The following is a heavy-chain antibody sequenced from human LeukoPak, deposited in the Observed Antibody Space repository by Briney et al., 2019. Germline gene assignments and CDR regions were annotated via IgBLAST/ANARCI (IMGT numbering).Heavy chain of an antibody. V-gene: IGHV4-59*01. J-gene: IGHJ5*02. CDR1: GGSIRNYY. D-gene: IGHD3-9*01. Sequence: SETLSLTCTVSGGSIRNYYWSWIRQPPGKGLEWIGQIYYSGSTNYNPSLKSRVTISVDTSKNQISLKLNSVTAADSAVYYCARGSVLAGFVGWFDPWGQGTLVTVSS. CDR3: ARGSVLAGFVGWFDP. CDR2: IYYSGST.